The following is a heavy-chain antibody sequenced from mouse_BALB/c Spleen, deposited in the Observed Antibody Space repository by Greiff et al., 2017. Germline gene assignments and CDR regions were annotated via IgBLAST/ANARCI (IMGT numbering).Heavy chain of an antibody. D-gene: IGHD2-14*01. J-gene: IGHJ3*01. CDR1: GYSITSDYA. Sequence: EVQRVESGPGLVKPSQSLSLTCTVSGYSITSDYAWYWIRQFPENKLEWMGYISYSGSTSYNPSLKSRISITRDTSKNQFFLQLNSVTTEDTATYYCARSGYRYAAFAYWGQGTLVTVSA. CDR3: ARSGYRYAAFAY. V-gene: IGHV3-2*02. CDR2: ISYSGST.